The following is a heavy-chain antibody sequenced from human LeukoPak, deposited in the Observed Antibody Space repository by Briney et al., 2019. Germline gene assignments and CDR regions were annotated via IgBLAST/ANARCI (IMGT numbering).Heavy chain of an antibody. D-gene: IGHD1-14*01. J-gene: IGHJ3*02. V-gene: IGHV1-69*04. CDR3: AKGATVGKEALDI. Sequence: SVKVSCKASGGIFSNHAVTWVRQAPGQGLQWMGRIIPMIGTAKYAQKFQGRVTFTADTSTNTAYMELSSLTSEDTALYFCAKGATVGKEALDIWGQGSLVTVSS. CDR1: GGIFSNHA. CDR2: IIPMIGTA.